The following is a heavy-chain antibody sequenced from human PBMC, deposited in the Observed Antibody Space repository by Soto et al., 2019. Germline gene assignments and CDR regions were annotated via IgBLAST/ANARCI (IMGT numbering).Heavy chain of an antibody. CDR3: TRGDF. V-gene: IGHV4-31*03. CDR1: GDSMTTVGYY. CDR2: ISYSGNT. Sequence: QVQLQESGPGLVKPSQTLSLTCTVSGDSMTTVGYYWTWIRQHPGQGLEWIGFISYSGNTYYSSSRPGRVAISPDTSKNQFSLQRHSVTAGDTVGFLCTRGDFWGQGTRV. J-gene: IGHJ4*02.